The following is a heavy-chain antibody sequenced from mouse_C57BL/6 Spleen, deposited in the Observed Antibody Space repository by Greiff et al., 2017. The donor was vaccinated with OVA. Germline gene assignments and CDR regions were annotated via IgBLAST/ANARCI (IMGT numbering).Heavy chain of an antibody. CDR3: AIPTNYDYDWYFDV. D-gene: IGHD2-4*01. Sequence: QLQQPGAELVKPGASVKVSCKASGYTFPSYWMHWVKQRPGQGLEWIGRIHPSDRDTNYNQKFKGKATLTVDKSSSTADMQLSSLTSEDSAVYYCAIPTNYDYDWYFDVWGTGTTVTVSA. CDR2: IHPSDRDT. J-gene: IGHJ1*03. CDR1: GYTFPSYW. V-gene: IGHV1-74*01.